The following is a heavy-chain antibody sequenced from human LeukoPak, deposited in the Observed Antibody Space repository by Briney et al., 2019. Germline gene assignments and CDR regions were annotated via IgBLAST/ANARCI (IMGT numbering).Heavy chain of an antibody. CDR2: IYHSGST. Sequence: PSETLSLTCAVSGYSVSSGYYWGWIRQPPGKGPEWIGSIYHSGSTYYNPSLKSRVTISVDTSKNQCSLKLSSVTAADTAVYYCATHIVVVIATNWFDPWGQGTLVTVSS. CDR1: GYSVSSGYY. CDR3: ATHIVVVIATNWFDP. V-gene: IGHV4-38-2*01. D-gene: IGHD2-21*01. J-gene: IGHJ5*02.